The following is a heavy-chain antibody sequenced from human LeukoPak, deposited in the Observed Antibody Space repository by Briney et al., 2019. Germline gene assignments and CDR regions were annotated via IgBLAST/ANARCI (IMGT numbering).Heavy chain of an antibody. Sequence: GGSLRLSCAASGFTFSSYWMSWVRQAPGKGLEWVANIKQDGSEKYYVDSVKGRFTISRDNAKNSLYLQMNSLRAEDTAVYYCARAPKDGVVMPYYYYYMDVWGKGTTVTVSS. J-gene: IGHJ6*03. CDR1: GFTFSSYW. V-gene: IGHV3-7*01. CDR3: ARAPKDGVVMPYYYYYMDV. D-gene: IGHD3-3*01. CDR2: IKQDGSEK.